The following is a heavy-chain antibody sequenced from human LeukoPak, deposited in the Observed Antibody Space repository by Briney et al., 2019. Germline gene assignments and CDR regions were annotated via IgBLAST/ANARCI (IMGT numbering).Heavy chain of an antibody. CDR2: IWYDGSNE. J-gene: IGHJ6*02. D-gene: IGHD6-19*01. CDR1: GFTFSSYG. V-gene: IGHV3-33*01. CDR3: ARDRYSSGWYGTDV. Sequence: GGSLRLSCAASGFTFSSYGMHWVRQAPGKGLEWVAVIWYDGSNEYYADSVKGRFTISRDNSKNTLYLQMNSLRAEDTAVYYCARDRYSSGWYGTDVWGQGTTVTVSS.